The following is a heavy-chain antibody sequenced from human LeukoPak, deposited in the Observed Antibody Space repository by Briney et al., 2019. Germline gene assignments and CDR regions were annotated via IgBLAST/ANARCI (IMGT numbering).Heavy chain of an antibody. V-gene: IGHV3-21*01. J-gene: IGHJ5*02. CDR2: ISSSSSYI. Sequence: GGSPRLSCAASGFTFSRYSMNWVRQAPGKGLEWVSSISSSSSYIYYAHSVKGRFTLSRDNAENSLYLQMNSLRAEDTAVYYCAREGVSLGWNWFDPWGQGTLVTVSS. D-gene: IGHD3-16*01. CDR3: AREGVSLGWNWFDP. CDR1: GFTFSRYS.